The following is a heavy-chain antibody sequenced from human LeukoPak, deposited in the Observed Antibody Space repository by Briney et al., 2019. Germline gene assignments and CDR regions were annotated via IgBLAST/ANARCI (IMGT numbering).Heavy chain of an antibody. CDR2: ISSGTTI. CDR1: EFTFSDYF. Sequence: GGSLRLSCAASEFTFSDYFMSWIRQAPGKGLEWISYISSGTTIYYADSVKGRFTISRDNAKNSLYLQMNSLRAEDTAVYYCAREEVEMATIDYYYYMDVWGKGTTVTVSS. V-gene: IGHV3-11*01. D-gene: IGHD5-24*01. CDR3: AREEVEMATIDYYYYMDV. J-gene: IGHJ6*03.